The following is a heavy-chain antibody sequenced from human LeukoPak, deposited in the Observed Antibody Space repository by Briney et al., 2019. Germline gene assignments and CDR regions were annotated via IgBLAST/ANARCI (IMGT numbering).Heavy chain of an antibody. CDR2: ISSSGSTI. J-gene: IGHJ4*02. CDR3: ARVPYYDFWSGYQFDY. CDR1: GFTFSSYE. Sequence: GGSLRLSCAASGFTFSSYEMNWVRQAPGKGLEWVSYISSSGSTIYYADSVKVRFTISRDNAKNSLYLQMHSLRAEDTAVYYCARVPYYDFWSGYQFDYWGQGTLVTVSS. V-gene: IGHV3-48*03. D-gene: IGHD3-3*01.